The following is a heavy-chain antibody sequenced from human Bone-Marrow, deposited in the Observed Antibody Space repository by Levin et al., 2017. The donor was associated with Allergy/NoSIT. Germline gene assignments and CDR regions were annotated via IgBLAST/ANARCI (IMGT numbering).Heavy chain of an antibody. CDR2: ISSTGNTI. CDR3: ARGRVGYKYGYFDY. Sequence: SCAASGFRFDDYEMNWVRQSPGKGLQWISYISSTGNTIYYADSVKGRLTVSRDNFRNSLYLQMNSLRAEDTAIYFCARGRVGYKYGYFDYWGPGSLVTVSS. CDR1: GFRFDDYE. V-gene: IGHV3-48*03. D-gene: IGHD1-1*01. J-gene: IGHJ4*02.